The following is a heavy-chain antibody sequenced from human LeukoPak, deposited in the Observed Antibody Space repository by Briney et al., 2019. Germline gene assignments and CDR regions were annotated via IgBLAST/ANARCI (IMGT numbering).Heavy chain of an antibody. V-gene: IGHV4-39*07. CDR2: FYYSGST. CDR1: GASISSRSYY. J-gene: IGHJ5*02. CDR3: ARGGKTQWLALLNWFDP. Sequence: PSETLSLTCSVSGASISSRSYYWGWIRQPPGKGLEWIGTFYYSGSTHYNPSLKSRVTISVDTSKNQFSLKLNSVTAADTAIYYCARGGKTQWLALLNWFDPWGQGTLVTVSS. D-gene: IGHD6-19*01.